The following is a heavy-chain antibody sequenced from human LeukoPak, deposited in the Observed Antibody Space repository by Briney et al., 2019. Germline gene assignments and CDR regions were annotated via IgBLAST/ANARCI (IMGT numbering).Heavy chain of an antibody. V-gene: IGHV1-8*01. CDR2: MYANIGKT. J-gene: IGHJ4*02. D-gene: IGHD3-16*01. CDR3: ARGIMIHLYSDY. CDR1: LYTFTTHD. Sequence: GAVKVSRMACLYTFTTHDSTWVRQAPGQGLEGMGWMYANIGKTDYVRTLKGGDTMTGDASISTAYMELSSLTSEDTAVYFCARGIMIHLYSDYWGQGTLITVSS.